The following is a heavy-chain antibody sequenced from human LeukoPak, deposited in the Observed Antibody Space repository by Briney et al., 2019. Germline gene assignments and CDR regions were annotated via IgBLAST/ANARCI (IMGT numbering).Heavy chain of an antibody. CDR3: AKGGSNGWYADH. V-gene: IGHV3-9*03. CDR1: GFKFDDYS. J-gene: IGHJ5*02. D-gene: IGHD6-19*01. CDR2: ISWSTATM. Sequence: PGMPLRLSCVGSGFKFDDYSMHWVRQVPGKGLEWVSGISWSTATMAYADSVKGRFTISRDNAKNSLYLQMNSLRPEDMALYYCAKGGSNGWYADHWGQGTLVTVSS.